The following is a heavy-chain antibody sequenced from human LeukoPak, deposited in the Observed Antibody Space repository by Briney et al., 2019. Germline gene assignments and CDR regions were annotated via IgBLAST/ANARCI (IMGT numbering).Heavy chain of an antibody. CDR3: ARWVTADRGKKDAFDV. Sequence: GESLEISCQGSGSIFTSYWIGWVRQLPGKGLEWMGSIYPGDSDTRYSPSFQGQVTVSADKSISTAYLQWSSLKASDTAMYYCARWVTADRGKKDAFDVWGQGTMVTVSS. CDR2: IYPGDSDT. V-gene: IGHV5-51*01. J-gene: IGHJ3*01. D-gene: IGHD2-21*02. CDR1: GSIFTSYW.